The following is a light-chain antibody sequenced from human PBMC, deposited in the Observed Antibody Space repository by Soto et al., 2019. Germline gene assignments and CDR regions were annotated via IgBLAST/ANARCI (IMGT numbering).Light chain of an antibody. CDR1: QSVSRSY. J-gene: IGKJ1*01. CDR2: GAS. Sequence: EIVMTQSPGTLSSSPGDRATLSCRASQSVSRSYLGWYQQKPGQSPRLLMYGASIRAAGVPDRFSGSGSGTEFTLTISRLEPEDFTVYYCHHYETFGQGTKV. V-gene: IGKV3-20*01. CDR3: HHYET.